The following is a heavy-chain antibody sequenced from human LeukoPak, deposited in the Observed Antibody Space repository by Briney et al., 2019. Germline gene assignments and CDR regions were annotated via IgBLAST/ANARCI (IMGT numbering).Heavy chain of an antibody. J-gene: IGHJ4*02. CDR3: ASERGPNYDFWSGLFDY. Sequence: GASVKVSCKASGYTFTSYYMHWVRQAPGQGLEWMGIINPSGGSTSYAQKFQGRVTMTRDTSTSTVYMELSSLRSEDTAVYYCASERGPNYDFWSGLFDYWGQGTLVTVSS. V-gene: IGHV1-46*01. CDR1: GYTFTSYY. CDR2: INPSGGST. D-gene: IGHD3-3*01.